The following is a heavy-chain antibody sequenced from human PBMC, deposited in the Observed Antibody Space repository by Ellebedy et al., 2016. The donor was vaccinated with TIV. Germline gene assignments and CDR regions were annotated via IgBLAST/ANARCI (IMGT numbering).Heavy chain of an antibody. Sequence: GESLKISCEASGFIFSSYGIHWVRQAPGKGLEWVAVISYDGSNKYYADSVKGRFTISRDNSKNTLYLQMNSLRAEDTAVYYCARGTDTVMVSDFDYWGQGTLVTVSS. D-gene: IGHD5-18*01. CDR3: ARGTDTVMVSDFDY. J-gene: IGHJ4*02. CDR1: GFIFSSYG. V-gene: IGHV3-30*03. CDR2: ISYDGSNK.